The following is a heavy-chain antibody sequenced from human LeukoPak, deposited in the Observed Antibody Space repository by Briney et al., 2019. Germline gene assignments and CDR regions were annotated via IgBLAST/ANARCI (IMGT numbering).Heavy chain of an antibody. CDR1: GFTFSLYW. CDR3: ARLNWNYADY. Sequence: GGSLRLSCTASGFTFSLYWMTWVRQAPEKGLEWVANVKEDASEKDYVDSVKGRFTISRDNGKNSLYLQMNSLRGEDTAVYYCARLNWNYADYWGQGTLVTVSS. V-gene: IGHV3-7*01. D-gene: IGHD3-3*01. CDR2: VKEDASEK. J-gene: IGHJ4*02.